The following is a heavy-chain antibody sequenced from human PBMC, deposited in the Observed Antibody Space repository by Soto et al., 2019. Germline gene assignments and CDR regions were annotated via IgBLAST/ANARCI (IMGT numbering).Heavy chain of an antibody. V-gene: IGHV1-8*01. D-gene: IGHD3-16*01. J-gene: IGHJ5*02. CDR3: AGRGIIGPKTKGNWFDP. CDR2: INPNSGNT. CDR1: GYTFTSYD. Sequence: ASVKVSCKASGYTFTSYDINWVRQATGQGLEWMGWINPNSGNTGYAQKFQGRVTMTRNTSIGKAYMELSSLGSEDTAVYYCAGRGIIGPKTKGNWFDPWGQGTLVTVSS.